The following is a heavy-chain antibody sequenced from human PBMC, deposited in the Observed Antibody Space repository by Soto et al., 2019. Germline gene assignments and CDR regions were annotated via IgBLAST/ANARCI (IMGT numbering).Heavy chain of an antibody. CDR3: ASPLAVPPGPNNWFDP. J-gene: IGHJ5*02. CDR1: GGSISSSSYY. V-gene: IGHV4-39*01. Sequence: QLQLQESGPGLVKPSETLSLTCTVSGGSISSSSYYWGWIRQPPGKGLEWIGSIYYSGSTYYNPSLKSRVTISVDTSKNQFSLKLSAVTAADTAVYYCASPLAVPPGPNNWFDPWGQGTLVTVSS. CDR2: IYYSGST. D-gene: IGHD2-15*01.